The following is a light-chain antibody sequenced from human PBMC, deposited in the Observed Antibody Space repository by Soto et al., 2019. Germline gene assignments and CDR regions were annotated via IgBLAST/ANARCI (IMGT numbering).Light chain of an antibody. V-gene: IGKV1-39*01. Sequence: DIQMTQSPSSLSASVGDRVTITCRASQSISSNLNWYQQKPGKAPKLLIYAASSLQSGVPSRFSGSGSGTDVTLTISSLQPEEFATYFCQQCYSTPPTFGGGTKVDIK. CDR3: QQCYSTPPT. CDR1: QSISSN. CDR2: AAS. J-gene: IGKJ4*01.